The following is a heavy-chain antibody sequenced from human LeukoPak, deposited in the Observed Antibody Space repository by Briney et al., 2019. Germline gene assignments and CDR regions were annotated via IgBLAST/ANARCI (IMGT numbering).Heavy chain of an antibody. Sequence: GGSLRLSCAASGFTFSSYAMHWVRQAPGKGLEWVAVISYDGSNKYYADSVKGRFTISRDNSKNTLYLQMNSLRAEDTAVYYCAKVQMATAGRWFDPWGQGTLVTVSS. V-gene: IGHV3-30-3*01. CDR3: AKVQMATAGRWFDP. D-gene: IGHD5-24*01. J-gene: IGHJ5*02. CDR2: ISYDGSNK. CDR1: GFTFSSYA.